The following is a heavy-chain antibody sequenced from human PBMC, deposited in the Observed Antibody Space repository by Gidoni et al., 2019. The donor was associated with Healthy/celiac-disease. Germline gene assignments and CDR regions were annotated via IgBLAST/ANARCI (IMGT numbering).Heavy chain of an antibody. V-gene: IGHV2-70*01. CDR1: GFSLSNSGMC. Sequence: QVTLRESGPALVKPTQTLTLTCTFSGFSLSNSGMCVSWIRQPPGKALEWLALIDWDDDKYYSTSLKTRLTISKDTSKNQVVLTMTNMDPVDTATYYCARATNYDFWSGPDYWGQGTLVTVSS. D-gene: IGHD3-3*01. CDR2: IDWDDDK. J-gene: IGHJ4*02. CDR3: ARATNYDFWSGPDY.